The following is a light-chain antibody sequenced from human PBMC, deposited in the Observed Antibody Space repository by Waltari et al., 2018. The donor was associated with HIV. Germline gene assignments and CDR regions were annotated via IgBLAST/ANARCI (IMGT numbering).Light chain of an antibody. CDR3: GTWDSSLSAGGV. CDR2: DNN. V-gene: IGLV1-51*01. Sequence: QSVLTQPPSVSAAPGQQVTISCSGSSPNLGNNYLSWYQQLPGTAPKLRMYDNNKRPSGIPDRFSGSKSGTSATLGITGLQPGDEADYYCGTWDSSLSAGGVFGGGTKLTVL. J-gene: IGLJ3*02. CDR1: SPNLGNNY.